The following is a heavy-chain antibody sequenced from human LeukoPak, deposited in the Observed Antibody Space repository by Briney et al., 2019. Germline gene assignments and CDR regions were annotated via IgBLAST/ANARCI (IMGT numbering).Heavy chain of an antibody. D-gene: IGHD6-13*01. CDR3: ASGGSSSWYRWFDP. V-gene: IGHV4-39*01. J-gene: IGHJ5*02. CDR1: TDSISSGNYY. Sequence: LETLSLTCTVSTDSISSGNYYWGWVRQSPGQGLEWIGSIVSGGSTYHNPSLKSRVTISVDTSKNQFSLKLSSVTATDTAVYYCASGGSSSWYRWFDPWGQGTLVTVSS. CDR2: IVSGGST.